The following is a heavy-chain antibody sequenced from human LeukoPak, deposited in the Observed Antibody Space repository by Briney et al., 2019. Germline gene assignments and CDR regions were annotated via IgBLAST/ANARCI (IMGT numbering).Heavy chain of an antibody. CDR3: ARGSIFGVVRPFDY. CDR2: INHSGST. V-gene: IGHV4-34*01. D-gene: IGHD3-3*01. CDR1: GGSFSGYY. Sequence: SETLPITCAVYGGSFSGYYWSWLRQPPGKRLEWIGEINHSGSTNYNPSLKSRVTISVDTSKNQFSLKLSSVTAADTAVYYCARGSIFGVVRPFDYWGQGTLVTVSS. J-gene: IGHJ4*02.